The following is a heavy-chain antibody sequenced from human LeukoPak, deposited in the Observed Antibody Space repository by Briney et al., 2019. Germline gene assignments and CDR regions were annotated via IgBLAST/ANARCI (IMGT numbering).Heavy chain of an antibody. CDR1: GGSISSGDYY. D-gene: IGHD3-10*01. J-gene: IGHJ6*02. CDR3: AYGSGTRGYYYYGMDV. V-gene: IGHV4-30-4*01. CDR2: IYYSGST. Sequence: SETLSLTCTVSGGSISSGDYYWSWIRQPPGKGLEWIGYIYYSGSTYYNPSLKGRVTISVDTSKNQFSLKLSSVTAADTAVYYCAYGSGTRGYYYYGMDVWGQGTTVTVSS.